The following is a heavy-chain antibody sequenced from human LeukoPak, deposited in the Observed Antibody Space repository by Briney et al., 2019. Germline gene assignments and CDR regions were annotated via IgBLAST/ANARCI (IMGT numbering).Heavy chain of an antibody. J-gene: IGHJ3*02. Sequence: RASVKVSCKASGDTSGSYAMNWVRQAPGQGLEWVARIIPLLGITNHAQKLQGRVTVNADTSTNTVYMELSSLRPDDTAVYYCARARSRITFGGIRHAFDIWGQGTLVTVPS. V-gene: IGHV1-69*04. CDR3: ARARSRITFGGIRHAFDI. D-gene: IGHD3-16*01. CDR1: GDTSGSYA. CDR2: IIPLLGIT.